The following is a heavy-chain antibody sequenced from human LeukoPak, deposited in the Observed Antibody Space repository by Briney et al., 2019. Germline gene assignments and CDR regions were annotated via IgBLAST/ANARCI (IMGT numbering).Heavy chain of an antibody. CDR2: INHSGST. CDR1: GGSFSGYY. J-gene: IGHJ6*02. Sequence: PSETLSLTCAVYGGSFSGYYWSWIRQPPGKGLEWIGEINHSGSTNYNPSLKSRVTISVDTSKNQFSLKLSSVTAADTAVYYCARFISSWCGMDVWGQGTTVTVSS. V-gene: IGHV4-34*01. CDR3: ARFISSWCGMDV. D-gene: IGHD6-13*01.